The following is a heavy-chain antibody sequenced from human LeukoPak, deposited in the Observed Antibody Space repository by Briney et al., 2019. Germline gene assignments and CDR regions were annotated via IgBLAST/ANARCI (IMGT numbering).Heavy chain of an antibody. V-gene: IGHV3-23*01. CDR3: AKGPLLDIVVVQTGFDY. CDR2: ISGSGGST. J-gene: IGHJ4*02. CDR1: GFTSSSYA. Sequence: GGSLRLSCAASGFTSSSYAMSWVRQAPGKGLEWVSAISGSGGSTYYADSVKGRFTISRDNSKNTLYLQMNSLRAEDTAVYYCAKGPLLDIVVVQTGFDYWGQGTLVTVSS. D-gene: IGHD2-2*03.